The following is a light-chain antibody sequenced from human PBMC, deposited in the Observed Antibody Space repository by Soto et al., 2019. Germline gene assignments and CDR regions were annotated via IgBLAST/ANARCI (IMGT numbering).Light chain of an antibody. CDR1: QSVSSY. Sequence: EIVLTQSPATLSLYPGARATLSCRASQSVSSYLAWYQQKPGQAPRLLIYDASSRATGIPARFSGSGSGTDFTLTSSRLEPEDFAVYYCQQYGSPPITFGQGTRLEIK. CDR2: DAS. J-gene: IGKJ5*01. V-gene: IGKV3-20*01. CDR3: QQYGSPPIT.